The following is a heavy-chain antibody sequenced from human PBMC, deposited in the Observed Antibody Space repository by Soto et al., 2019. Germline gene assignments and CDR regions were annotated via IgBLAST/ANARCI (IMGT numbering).Heavy chain of an antibody. CDR3: ARVGSYYGSGTSGTPSGYYYGMDV. CDR1: GYTFSSYA. J-gene: IGHJ6*02. CDR2: INAGYGNT. D-gene: IGHD3-10*01. Sequence: ASVKVSCKASGYTFSSYAMHWVRQAPGQRLEWMGWINAGYGNTKSSQKFQDRVTISRDTSASTAYMELTSLRSEDTAVYYCARVGSYYGSGTSGTPSGYYYGMDVWG. V-gene: IGHV1-3*01.